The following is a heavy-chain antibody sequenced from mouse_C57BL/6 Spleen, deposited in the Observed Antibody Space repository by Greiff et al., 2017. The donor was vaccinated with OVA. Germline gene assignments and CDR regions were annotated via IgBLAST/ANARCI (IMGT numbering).Heavy chain of an antibody. CDR1: GFTFSSYA. Sequence: EVKLMESGGGLVKPGGSLKLSCAASGFTFSSYAMSWVRQTPEKRLEWVATISDGGSYTYYPDNVKGRFTNSRDNAKNNLYLQMSHLKSEDTAMYYCARRAYYGSSYGYAMDYWGQGTSVTVSS. CDR2: ISDGGSYT. J-gene: IGHJ4*01. CDR3: ARRAYYGSSYGYAMDY. V-gene: IGHV5-4*03. D-gene: IGHD1-1*01.